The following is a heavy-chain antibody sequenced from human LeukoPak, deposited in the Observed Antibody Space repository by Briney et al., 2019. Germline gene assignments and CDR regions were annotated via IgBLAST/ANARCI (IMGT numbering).Heavy chain of an antibody. D-gene: IGHD2-2*01. CDR1: GGSFSGYY. Sequence: PSETLSLTCAVYGGSFSGYYWSWIRQPPGKWLEWIGEINHSGSTNYNPSLKSRVTTSVDTSKNQFSLKLSSVTAADTAVYYCARGGERGYCSSTSCRNWYNYWGQGTLVTVSS. J-gene: IGHJ4*02. CDR2: INHSGST. CDR3: ARGGERGYCSSTSCRNWYNY. V-gene: IGHV4-34*01.